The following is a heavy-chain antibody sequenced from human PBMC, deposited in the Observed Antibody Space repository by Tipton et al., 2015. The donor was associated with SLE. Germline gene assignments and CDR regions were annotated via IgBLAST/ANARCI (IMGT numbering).Heavy chain of an antibody. Sequence: SLRLSCAASGFTFSSYAMSWVRQAPGKGLEWVSVIYSGGSSTYYADSVKGRFTISRDNSKNTLYLQMNSLRAEDTAVYYCAKEDQLGVAMSKGYMDVWGKGTTVTVSS. J-gene: IGHJ6*03. D-gene: IGHD2-15*01. V-gene: IGHV3-23*03. CDR1: GFTFSSYA. CDR3: AKEDQLGVAMSKGYMDV. CDR2: IYSGGSST.